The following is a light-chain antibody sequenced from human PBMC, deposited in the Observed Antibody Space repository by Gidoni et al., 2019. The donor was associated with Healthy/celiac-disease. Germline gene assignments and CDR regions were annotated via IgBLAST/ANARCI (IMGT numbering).Light chain of an antibody. J-gene: IGLJ2*01. Sequence: SYELTQPPSLSVSPGQTASITCSVDKLGDKYACWYQQKPCQSPVLVIYQDSKRTSGITERFSGSNSGNTATLTISGTQAMDEADYYCQAWDSSTTVFGGGTKLTVL. CDR2: QDS. CDR1: KLGDKY. V-gene: IGLV3-1*01. CDR3: QAWDSSTTV.